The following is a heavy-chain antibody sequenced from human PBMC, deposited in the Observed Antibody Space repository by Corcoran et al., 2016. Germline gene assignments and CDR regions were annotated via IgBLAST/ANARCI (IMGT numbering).Heavy chain of an antibody. CDR1: GGSISSSSYY. J-gene: IGHJ6*02. CDR2: IYYSGST. D-gene: IGHD2-2*01. Sequence: QLQLQESGPGLVKPSETLSLTCTVPGGSISSSSYYWGWIRQPPGKGLEWIGSIYYSGSTYYNPSLKSRVTISVDTSKNQFSLKLSSVTAAATAVYYCARELVLRGYYYGMDVWGQGTTVTVSS. V-gene: IGHV4-39*07. CDR3: ARELVLRGYYYGMDV.